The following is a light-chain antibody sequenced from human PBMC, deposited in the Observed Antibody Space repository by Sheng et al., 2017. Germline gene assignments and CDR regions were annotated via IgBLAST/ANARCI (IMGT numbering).Light chain of an antibody. CDR2: DAL. CDR1: QDISNY. J-gene: IGKJ3*01. CDR3: QQYNNLPFT. V-gene: IGKV1-33*01. Sequence: DIQMTQSPSSLSASVGDRVTITCQASQDISNYLNWYQQKPGKAPKLLIYDALNLETGVPSRFSGSGSGTDFTFTISSLQPEDIATYYCQQYNNLPFTFGPGTKVDIK.